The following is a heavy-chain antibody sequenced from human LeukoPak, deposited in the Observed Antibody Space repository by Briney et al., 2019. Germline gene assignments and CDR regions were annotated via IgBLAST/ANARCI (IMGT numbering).Heavy chain of an antibody. CDR1: GGSISSYY. J-gene: IGHJ4*02. D-gene: IGHD1-7*01. V-gene: IGHV4-59*12. CDR3: ARDVGKRNYMFSDY. CDR2: IYYSGST. Sequence: SETLSLTCTVSGGSISSYYWSWIRQPPGKGLEWIGYIYYSGSTNYNPSLKSRVTISVDTSKNQFSLKLSSVTAADTAVYYCARDVGKRNYMFSDYWGQGTLVTVSS.